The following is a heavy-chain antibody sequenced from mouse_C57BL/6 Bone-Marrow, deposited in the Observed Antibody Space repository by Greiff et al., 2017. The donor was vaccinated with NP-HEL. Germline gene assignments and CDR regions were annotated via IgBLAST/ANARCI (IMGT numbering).Heavy chain of an antibody. CDR1: GFNIKDDY. V-gene: IGHV14-4*01. CDR3: TIGLSPIYYGYYYAMDY. CDR2: IDPENGDT. D-gene: IGHD2-2*01. Sequence: EVQLQESGAELVRPGASVKLSCTASGFNIKDDYMHWVKQRPEQGLEWIGWIDPENGDTEYASKFQGKATITADTSSNTAYLQLSSLTSEDTAVYYCTIGLSPIYYGYYYAMDYWGQGTSVTVSS. J-gene: IGHJ4*01.